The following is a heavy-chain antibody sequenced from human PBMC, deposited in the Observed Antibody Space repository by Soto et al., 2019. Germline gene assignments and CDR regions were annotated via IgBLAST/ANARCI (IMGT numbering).Heavy chain of an antibody. V-gene: IGHV5-10-1*01. J-gene: IGHJ6*02. CDR3: ARQTPGYCSSTSCYEGGGMDV. Sequence: PGGCLKSFLECAGYSFPNYCISWVLQMPGKGLDGVWRIDPSYSYTNYSPSFQCHVTISADKSISTAYMQWSSLKDSETATYYCARQTPGYCSSTSCYEGGGMDVWGQGTTVTVSS. D-gene: IGHD2-2*01. CDR2: IDPSYSYT. CDR1: GYSFPNYC.